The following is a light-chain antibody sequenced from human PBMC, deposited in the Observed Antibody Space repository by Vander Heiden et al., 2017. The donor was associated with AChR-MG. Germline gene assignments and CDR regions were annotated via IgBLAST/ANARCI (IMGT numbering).Light chain of an antibody. CDR2: AAS. V-gene: IGKV1-39*01. Sequence: DSQMNQSPSSLSASVGDRVTITCRASQSSSSYLNWYQQKPGQAPQLLIYAASSLHSGVPSRFSGSGSGTDFTLTISSLQPEDFATYYCKQGYSTPLTFGQGTKVDIK. CDR3: KQGYSTPLT. J-gene: IGKJ1*01. CDR1: QSSSSY.